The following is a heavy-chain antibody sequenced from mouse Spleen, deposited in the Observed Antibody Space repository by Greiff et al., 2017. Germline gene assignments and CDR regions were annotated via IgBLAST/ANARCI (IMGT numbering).Heavy chain of an antibody. D-gene: IGHD1-1*01. CDR2: IDPSDSET. Sequence: QVQLQQPGAELVRPGSSVKLSCKASGYTFTSYWMHWVKQRPIQGLEWIGNIDPSDSETHYNQKFKDKATLTVDKSSSTAYMQLSSLTSEDSAVYYCARSTYGSSLGFAYWGQGTLVTVSA. CDR1: GYTFTSYW. J-gene: IGHJ3*01. CDR3: ARSTYGSSLGFAY. V-gene: IGHV1-52*01.